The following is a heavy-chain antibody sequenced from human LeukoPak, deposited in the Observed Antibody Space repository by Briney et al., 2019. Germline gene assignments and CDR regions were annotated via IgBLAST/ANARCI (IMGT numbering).Heavy chain of an antibody. J-gene: IGHJ4*02. CDR2: IYYSGST. CDR1: GGSISNHY. V-gene: IGHV4-59*11. CDR3: ARTVVRGVIITFLDY. D-gene: IGHD3-10*01. Sequence: SETLSLTCTVSGGSISNHYWSWIRQAPGKGLEWIGYIYYSGSTNYNPSVKGRVTISVDTSKNQFSLKLSSVTAADTAVYYCARTVVRGVIITFLDYWGQGTLVTVSS.